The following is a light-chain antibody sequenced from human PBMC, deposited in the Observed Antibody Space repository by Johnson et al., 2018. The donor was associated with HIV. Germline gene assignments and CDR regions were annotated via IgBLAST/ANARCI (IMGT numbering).Light chain of an antibody. CDR1: SSNIGNNY. V-gene: IGLV1-51*01. Sequence: LTQPPSVSAAPGQKVTISCSGSSSNIGNNYVSWYQQLPGTAPKLLIYENNKRPSGIPDRFSGSKSGTSATLGITGLQTGDEADYYCGTWDSSLSAYVFGTVTKVTVL. CDR2: ENN. CDR3: GTWDSSLSAYV. J-gene: IGLJ1*01.